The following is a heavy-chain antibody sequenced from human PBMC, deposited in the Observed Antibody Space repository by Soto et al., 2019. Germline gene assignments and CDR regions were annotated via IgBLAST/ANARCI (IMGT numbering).Heavy chain of an antibody. D-gene: IGHD6-25*01. V-gene: IGHV3-30*18. CDR1: GFTFSSYA. J-gene: IGHJ6*02. CDR2: ISYDGSNK. CDR3: AKDRRPNYYYGMDV. Sequence: QVQLVGSGGGVVQPGRSLRLSCAASGFTFSSYAMHWVRQAPGKGLEWVAVISYDGSNKYYADSVKGRFTISRDNSKNTLYLQMNSLRAEDTAVYYCAKDRRPNYYYGMDVWGQGTTVTVSS.